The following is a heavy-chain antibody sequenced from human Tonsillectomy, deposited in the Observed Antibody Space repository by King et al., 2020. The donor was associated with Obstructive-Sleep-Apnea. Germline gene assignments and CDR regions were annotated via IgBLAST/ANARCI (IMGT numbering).Heavy chain of an antibody. CDR3: AKCYNSGSYYNGPRG. D-gene: IGHD3-10*01. V-gene: IGHV3-30*02. CDR1: GITFSSDG. CDR2: ISVDGNNK. Sequence: QLVQSGGGVVQPGGALRLSCSAAGITFSSDGLHWGRQAPGKGLEWVACISVDGNNKNYADSVKGRFTISRDNSKNTPYLQMNSLRAEDTAMYYCAKCYNSGSYYNGPRGWGQGTLVTVSS. J-gene: IGHJ4*02.